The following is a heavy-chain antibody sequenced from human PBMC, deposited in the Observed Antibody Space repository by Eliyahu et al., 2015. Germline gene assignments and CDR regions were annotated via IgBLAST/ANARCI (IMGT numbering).Heavy chain of an antibody. CDR3: ATSFWRGYASSSFDN. Sequence: EVQVVESGGGLVXPGGSLXLSCAASGFXFXTYSMSWVPQGPGKGLEWVSSISSTSSYIYYADSVKGRFTISRDNAKNSLYLQMNSLRDEDTAVYYCATSFWRGYASSSFDNWGQGTLVTVSS. V-gene: IGHV3-21*01. CDR1: GFXFXTYS. CDR2: ISSTSSYI. J-gene: IGHJ4*02. D-gene: IGHD3-3*01.